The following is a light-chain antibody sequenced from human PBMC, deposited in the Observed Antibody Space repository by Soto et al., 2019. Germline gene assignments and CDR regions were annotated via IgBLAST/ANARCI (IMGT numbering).Light chain of an antibody. V-gene: IGLV1-44*01. CDR2: SNN. Sequence: SVLTQPPSASGTPGQRVTISCSGSSSNIGSNPVNWYQQLPGTAPKLLIYSNNQRPSGVPDRFSGPKSGTSASLAISGLQSEDEADYYCGAWDDSLNGYVFGTGTKLTVL. CDR3: GAWDDSLNGYV. J-gene: IGLJ1*01. CDR1: SSNIGSNP.